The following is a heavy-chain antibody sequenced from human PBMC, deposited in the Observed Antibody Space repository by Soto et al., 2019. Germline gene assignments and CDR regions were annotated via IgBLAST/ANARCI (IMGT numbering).Heavy chain of an antibody. J-gene: IGHJ4*02. Sequence: AAVKVYCKASGYTFTSYGISWVRQAPGQGLEWMGWISAYNGNTNYAQKLQGRVTMTTDTSTSTAYMELRSPRSDDTAVYYCARLEVQDRIDYWGQGTLVTVSS. D-gene: IGHD1-1*01. CDR2: ISAYNGNT. V-gene: IGHV1-18*01. CDR1: GYTFTSYG. CDR3: ARLEVQDRIDY.